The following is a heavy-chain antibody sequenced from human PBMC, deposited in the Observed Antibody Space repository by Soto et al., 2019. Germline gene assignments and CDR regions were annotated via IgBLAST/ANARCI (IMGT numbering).Heavy chain of an antibody. CDR3: GRLEGLATISYYFDY. CDR2: VYYSGST. Sequence: QLQLQESGPGLVKPSETLSLTCTASGGSVSSSSYSWGWVRQPPGKGLEWIGSVYYSGSTYYNPSLESCVTISVDKSKNQFSLKLMSLSAADTAVYYCGRLEGLATISYYFDYWGQGALVTVSS. D-gene: IGHD3-9*01. V-gene: IGHV4-39*01. J-gene: IGHJ4*02. CDR1: GGSVSSSSYS.